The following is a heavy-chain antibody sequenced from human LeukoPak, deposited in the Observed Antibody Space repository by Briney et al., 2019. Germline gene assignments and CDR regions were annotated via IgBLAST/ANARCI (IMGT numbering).Heavy chain of an antibody. V-gene: IGHV1-69*01. Sequence: GASVKVSCKASGGTFSSYAISWVRQAPGQGLEWMGGIIPIFGTANYAQKFQGRVTITADESTGTAYMELSSLRSEDTAVYYCARRRGYSYGSLDYWGQGTLVTVSS. J-gene: IGHJ4*02. CDR1: GGTFSSYA. D-gene: IGHD5-18*01. CDR3: ARRRGYSYGSLDY. CDR2: IIPIFGTA.